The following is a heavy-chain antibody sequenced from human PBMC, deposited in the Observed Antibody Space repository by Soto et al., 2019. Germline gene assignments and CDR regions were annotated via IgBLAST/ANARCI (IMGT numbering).Heavy chain of an antibody. CDR3: ARVEGSSSYFRPDC. CDR1: GGSISSGSYH. Sequence: QVQLQESGPGLVKPSQTLSLTCTFSGGSISSGSYHWSWIRQHPGKGLEWIGNIYYSGSYYYNPSLKTRATISIDTSKDQFSLRLGSVTAADTAVYYCARVEGSSSYFRPDCWCRGTLVTVSS. J-gene: IGHJ4*02. D-gene: IGHD6-13*01. V-gene: IGHV4-31*03. CDR2: IYYSGSY.